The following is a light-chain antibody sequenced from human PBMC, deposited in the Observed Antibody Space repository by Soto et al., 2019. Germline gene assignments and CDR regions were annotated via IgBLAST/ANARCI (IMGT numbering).Light chain of an antibody. CDR3: QHRINWPPIT. CDR1: QSVGKY. V-gene: IGKV3-11*01. CDR2: DAS. J-gene: IGKJ5*01. Sequence: EIVLTQSPATLSLSPGERATLSCRAGQSVGKYLAWYQQKPGQAPRLLIYDASNRATGIPARFSGSGPGTDFTLTISSLEPEDFAVYYCQHRINWPPITFGQGTRLEVK.